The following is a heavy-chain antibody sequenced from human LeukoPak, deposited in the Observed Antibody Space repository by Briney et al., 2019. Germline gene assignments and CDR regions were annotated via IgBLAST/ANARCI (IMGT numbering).Heavy chain of an antibody. CDR1: GYTFTNYG. CDR2: ISAYNGNT. Sequence: ASVKVSCKTSGYTFTNYGISWVRQAPGLGLEWMDWISAYNGNTNYAQKVQGRVTMTTDTSTSTAYMELRSLRFDDTAVYHCARDQSVRLLQTSSTYFKHVFAIWGQGSMVTVSS. J-gene: IGHJ3*02. CDR3: ARDQSVRLLQTSSTYFKHVFAI. V-gene: IGHV1-18*01. D-gene: IGHD6-13*01.